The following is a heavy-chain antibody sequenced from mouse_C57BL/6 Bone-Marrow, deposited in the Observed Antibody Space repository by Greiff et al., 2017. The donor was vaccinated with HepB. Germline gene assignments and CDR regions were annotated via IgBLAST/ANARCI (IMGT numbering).Heavy chain of an antibody. CDR2: ISGGGGNT. D-gene: IGHD1-1*01. Sequence: EVQLVESGGGLVKPGGSLKLSCAASGFTFSSYTMSWVRQTPEKRLEWVATISGGGGNTYYPDSVKGRFTISRDNAKNTLYLQMSSLRSEDTALYYCARPDYYGSSYYYAMDYWGQGTSVTVSS. CDR3: ARPDYYGSSYYYAMDY. J-gene: IGHJ4*01. V-gene: IGHV5-9*01. CDR1: GFTFSSYT.